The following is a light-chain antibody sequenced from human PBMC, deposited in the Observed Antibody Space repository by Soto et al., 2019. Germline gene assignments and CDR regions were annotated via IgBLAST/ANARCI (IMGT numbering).Light chain of an antibody. CDR3: QQYGSSPAIT. CDR2: GAS. CDR1: QSVSSSY. Sequence: EIALRQSPGTMSLSPGERATLSCWASQSVSSSYLAWYQQKPGQAPRLLIYGASSRATGIPDRFSGSGSGTDFTLTISRLEPEDFAVYYCQQYGSSPAITFGQGTRLEIK. V-gene: IGKV3-20*01. J-gene: IGKJ5*01.